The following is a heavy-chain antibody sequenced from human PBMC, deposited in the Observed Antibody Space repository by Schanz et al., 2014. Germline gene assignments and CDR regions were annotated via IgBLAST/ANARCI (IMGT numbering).Heavy chain of an antibody. V-gene: IGHV4-34*01. CDR2: INHSGST. J-gene: IGHJ4*02. CDR1: GGSFSGNY. D-gene: IGHD3-10*01. Sequence: QVQLQQWGAGLVKPSETLSLTCGVYGGSFSGNYWSWIRQPPGKGLEWIGAINHSGSTYYNPSLKSRVTISVDPSKSHFSLKLTYVTAADTAVYYCASNPYSSGSDNLLFHCWGQGTLVTVSS. CDR3: ASNPYSSGSDNLLFHC.